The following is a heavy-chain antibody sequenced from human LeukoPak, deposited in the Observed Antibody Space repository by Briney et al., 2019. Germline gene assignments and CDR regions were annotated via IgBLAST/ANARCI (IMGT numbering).Heavy chain of an antibody. J-gene: IGHJ5*02. D-gene: IGHD1-14*01. V-gene: IGHV4-59*08. CDR1: GGSISSYY. Sequence: SETLSLTCTVSGGSISSYYWSWIRQPPGKGLEWMGYIYYSGSTNYNPSLKSRVTISVDTSKNQFSLKLSSVTAADTAVYYCASGMAWFDPWGQGTLVTVSS. CDR2: IYYSGST. CDR3: ASGMAWFDP.